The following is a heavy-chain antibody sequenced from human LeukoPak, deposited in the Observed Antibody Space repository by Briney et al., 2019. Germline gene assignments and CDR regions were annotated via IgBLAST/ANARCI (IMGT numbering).Heavy chain of an antibody. CDR2: IKQDGSEK. Sequence: PGGSLRLSWAASGFTFSTYGMRWVSHDPGKGLEWVANIKQDGSEKYYGDSVKGRFPISRDNTKNSLYLQMNSLRAEDTAVYYCARVVDSGSYLGAFDIWGQGTMVTVSS. V-gene: IGHV3-7*01. CDR3: ARVVDSGSYLGAFDI. CDR1: GFTFSTYG. J-gene: IGHJ3*02. D-gene: IGHD1-26*01.